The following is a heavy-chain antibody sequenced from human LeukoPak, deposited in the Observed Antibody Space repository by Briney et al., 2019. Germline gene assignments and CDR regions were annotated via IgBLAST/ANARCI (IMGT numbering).Heavy chain of an antibody. D-gene: IGHD3-10*01. CDR2: IFFTGRT. CDR1: GYSVNSGAHY. J-gene: IGHJ4*02. CDR3: ARDRASGMDF. V-gene: IGHV4-31*03. Sequence: RASETLSLTCTVPGYSVNSGAHYWSWIRQYPGKGLEWIGQIFFTGRTDYNPSLKSRLTISIDTSKNQFSMELSSVSVADTATYFCARDRASGMDFWGQGTLVTVSS.